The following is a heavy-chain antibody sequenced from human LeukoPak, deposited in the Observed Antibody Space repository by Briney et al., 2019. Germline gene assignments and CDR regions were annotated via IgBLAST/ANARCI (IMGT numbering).Heavy chain of an antibody. CDR1: GGSISSYY. D-gene: IGHD6-13*01. V-gene: IGHV4-59*08. CDR3: ARAYFSSWYMNWFDP. Sequence: SETLSLTCTVSGGSISSYYWSWIRQPPGKGLEWIGYIFYSGSTNYNPSLKSRVTISVDTSKNQFSLKLSSVAAADTAVYYCARAYFSSWYMNWFDPWGQGTLVTVSS. J-gene: IGHJ5*02. CDR2: IFYSGST.